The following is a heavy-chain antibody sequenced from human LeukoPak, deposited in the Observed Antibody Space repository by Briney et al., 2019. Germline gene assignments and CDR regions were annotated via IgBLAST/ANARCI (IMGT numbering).Heavy chain of an antibody. D-gene: IGHD3-22*01. Sequence: SETLSLTCTVPGGSISSYYWSWIRQPPGKGLEWIGYIYYSGSTNYTPSLKSRVTISVDTSKNQFSLKLSSVTAADTAVYYCASLSTTMIVANWGQGTLVTVSS. CDR1: GGSISSYY. CDR2: IYYSGST. V-gene: IGHV4-59*01. CDR3: ASLSTTMIVAN. J-gene: IGHJ4*02.